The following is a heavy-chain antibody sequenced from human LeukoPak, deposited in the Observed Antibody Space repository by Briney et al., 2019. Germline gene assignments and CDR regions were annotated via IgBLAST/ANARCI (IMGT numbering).Heavy chain of an antibody. D-gene: IGHD6-25*01. V-gene: IGHV4-39*01. J-gene: IGHJ4*02. Sequence: SETLSLTCTVSGGSISSSNYYWGWIRQPLGKGLEWIGNMYHSGSTYYNPSLESRVTISLDTSKNQFSLKLSSVTAADTAVYYCAAAFDYWGQGTLVTVSS. CDR1: GGSISSSNYY. CDR3: AAAFDY. CDR2: MYHSGST.